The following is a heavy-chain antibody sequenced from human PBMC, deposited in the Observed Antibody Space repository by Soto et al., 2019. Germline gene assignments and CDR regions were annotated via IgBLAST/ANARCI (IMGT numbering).Heavy chain of an antibody. Sequence: SRRRSRSSSGLAFECFAMHWGRRVPGKGLEWVAGNRWNGEAVGYAASVKGRCTSSREHAKKLLFLQMNSLRVDDTALYYCVKDGEAASPGWLYTWGQRSQVTVSS. V-gene: IGHV3-9*01. CDR1: GLAFECFA. CDR3: VKDGEAASPGWLYT. D-gene: IGHD6-6*01. CDR2: NRWNGEAV. J-gene: IGHJ4*02.